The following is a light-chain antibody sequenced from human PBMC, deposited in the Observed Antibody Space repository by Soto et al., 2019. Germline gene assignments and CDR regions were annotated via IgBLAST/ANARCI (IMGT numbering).Light chain of an antibody. Sequence: DIQMTQSPSSLSASVGDRVTITCRASQSISSYLNWYQQKPGKAPKLLIYKASSLESGVPSRFSGSGSGTEFTLTISSLQPDDFATYYCQKYNSYWTFGQGTKVDIK. CDR1: QSISSY. V-gene: IGKV1-5*03. CDR3: QKYNSYWT. CDR2: KAS. J-gene: IGKJ1*01.